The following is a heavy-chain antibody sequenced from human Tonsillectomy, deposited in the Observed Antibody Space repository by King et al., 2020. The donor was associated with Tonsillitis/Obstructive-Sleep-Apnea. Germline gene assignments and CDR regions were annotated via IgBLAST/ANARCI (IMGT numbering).Heavy chain of an antibody. V-gene: IGHV4-39*01. CDR2: IYYSGST. Sequence: QLQESGPGLVKPSETLSLTCTVSGGSISSSSYYWGWIRQPPGKGLEWIGSIYYSGSTYYNPSLKSRVTISVDTSKNQFSLKLSSVTAADTAVYYCRVVPAATAFFYYYYYYMDVWGKGTTVTVSS. J-gene: IGHJ6*03. CDR1: GGSISSSSYY. D-gene: IGHD2-2*01. CDR3: RVVPAATAFFYYYYYYMDV.